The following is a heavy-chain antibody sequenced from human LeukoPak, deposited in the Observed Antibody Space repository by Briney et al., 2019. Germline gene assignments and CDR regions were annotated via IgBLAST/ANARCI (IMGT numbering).Heavy chain of an antibody. CDR1: GYSFTNHW. Sequence: GESLKISCKSSGYSFTNHWIGWVRQMPGKGLEWMGVIYPGDSHTRYSPSFQGQVTISADKSISTAYPQWSSLKASDTAMYYCARRDYYGSGSYYGNFDYWGQGTLVTVSS. J-gene: IGHJ4*02. V-gene: IGHV5-51*01. CDR3: ARRDYYGSGSYYGNFDY. CDR2: IYPGDSHT. D-gene: IGHD3-10*01.